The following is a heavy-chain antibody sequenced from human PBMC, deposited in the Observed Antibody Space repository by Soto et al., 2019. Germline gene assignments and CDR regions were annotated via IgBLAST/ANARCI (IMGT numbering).Heavy chain of an antibody. J-gene: IGHJ6*02. CDR2: IYPNGGT. V-gene: IGHV4-31*03. D-gene: IGHD3-16*01. CDR3: ARDNRLTVNPANVHYGMDV. CDR1: GDSIRSGGYY. Sequence: PSETLSLTCTVSGDSIRSGGYYWGWVRQHPGKGLEWIGCIYPNGGTHYNPSLTSRFIISIDTSKNQFSLKVSSVTAADTAVYYCARDNRLTVNPANVHYGMDVWGQGTTVT.